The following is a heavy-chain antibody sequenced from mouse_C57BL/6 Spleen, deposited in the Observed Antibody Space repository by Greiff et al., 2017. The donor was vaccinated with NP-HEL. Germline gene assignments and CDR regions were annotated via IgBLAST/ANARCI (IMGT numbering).Heavy chain of an antibody. V-gene: IGHV1-82*01. D-gene: IGHD1-1*01. J-gene: IGHJ2*01. CDR3: VYGSGYFDY. CDR1: GYAFSSSW. CDR2: IYPGDGDT. Sequence: QVQLKESGPELVKPGASVKISCKASGYAFSSSWMNWVKQRPGKGLEWIGRIYPGDGDTNYNGKFKGKATLTADKSSSTAYMQLSSLTSEDSAVYFCVYGSGYFDYWGQGTTLTVSS.